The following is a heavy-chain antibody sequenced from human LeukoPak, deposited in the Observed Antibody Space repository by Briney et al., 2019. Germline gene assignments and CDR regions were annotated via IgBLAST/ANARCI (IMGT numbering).Heavy chain of an antibody. CDR1: GLTVNTNY. CDR2: IYSGGST. CDR3: ARADKRTSGFGP. J-gene: IGHJ5*02. Sequence: SGGSLRLSCAASGLTVNTNYMMWVRQAPGKGLGWVSVIYSGGSTYYADSVKGRFTISRDISKNTLFLQMSTLRAEDTAVYYCARADKRTSGFGPWGQGTLVTVSS. D-gene: IGHD3-16*01. V-gene: IGHV3-53*01.